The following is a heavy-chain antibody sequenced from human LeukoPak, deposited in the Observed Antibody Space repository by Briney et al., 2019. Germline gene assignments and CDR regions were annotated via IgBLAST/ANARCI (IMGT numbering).Heavy chain of an antibody. Sequence: PGGSLRLSCAASGFTFSSYGMHWVREAPGKGVEWVSSISSSSSYIYYADSVKGRFTISRDNAKNSLYLQMNSLRAEDTAVYYCARDDFLANYDFWWVYNHYYYYMDVWGKGTTVTVSS. CDR1: GFTFSSYG. D-gene: IGHD3-3*01. CDR3: ARDDFLANYDFWWVYNHYYYYMDV. J-gene: IGHJ6*03. V-gene: IGHV3-21*01. CDR2: ISSSSSYI.